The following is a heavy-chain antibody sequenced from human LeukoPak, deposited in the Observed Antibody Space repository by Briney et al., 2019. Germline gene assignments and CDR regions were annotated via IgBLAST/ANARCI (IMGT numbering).Heavy chain of an antibody. V-gene: IGHV3-30-3*01. CDR1: GFTFSSYA. D-gene: IGHD3-3*01. J-gene: IGHJ4*02. CDR3: ARDALSSSTIFGVVTVFDY. CDR2: ISYDGSNK. Sequence: GRSLRLSCAASGFTFSSYAMHWVRQAPGKGLEWVAAISYDGSNKYYADSVKGRFTISRDNSKNTLYLQMNSLRAEDTAVYYCARDALSSSTIFGVVTVFDYWGQGTLVTVSS.